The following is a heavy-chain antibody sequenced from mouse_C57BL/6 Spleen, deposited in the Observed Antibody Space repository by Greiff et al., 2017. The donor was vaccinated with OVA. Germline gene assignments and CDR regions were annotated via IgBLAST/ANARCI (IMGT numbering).Heavy chain of an antibody. J-gene: IGHJ2*01. CDR1: GFSLTSYG. V-gene: IGHV2-2*01. D-gene: IGHD1-1*01. CDR3: ARTVVATPYYFDY. Sequence: QVQLQQSGPGLVQPSQSLSITCTVSGFSLTSYGVHWVRQSPGKGLEWLGVIWSGGSTDYNAAFISRLSISKDNSTSQVFFKMNSLHADDTAIYYCARTVVATPYYFDYWGQGTTLTVSS. CDR2: IWSGGST.